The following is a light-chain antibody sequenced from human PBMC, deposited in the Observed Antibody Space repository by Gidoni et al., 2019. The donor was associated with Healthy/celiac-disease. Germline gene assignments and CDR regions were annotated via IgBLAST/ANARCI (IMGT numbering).Light chain of an antibody. J-gene: IGKJ4*01. V-gene: IGKV1-8*01. Sequence: IRMTQSPSSFSASTGDRVTITCRASQGISSYLAWYQQKPGKAPKLLIYAASTLQSGVPSRFSGSGSGTDFTLTISCLQSEDFATYYCQQYYSYPTFGGGTKVEIK. CDR1: QGISSY. CDR3: QQYYSYPT. CDR2: AAS.